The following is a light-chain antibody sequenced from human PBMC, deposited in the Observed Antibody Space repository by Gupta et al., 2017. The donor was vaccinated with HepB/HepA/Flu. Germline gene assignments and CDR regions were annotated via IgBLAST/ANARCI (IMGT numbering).Light chain of an antibody. V-gene: IGKV3-11*01. CDR3: QQRSNWPPYT. J-gene: IGKJ2*01. Sequence: EIVLTQSPGTLSLSPGERATLSCRASQSVSTYLAWYQQKPGQAPRLLIYDASNRATGIPARFSGSGYGKDFTLTISSREPEDFAVYYCQQRSNWPPYTFGQGTKLEIK. CDR1: QSVSTY. CDR2: DAS.